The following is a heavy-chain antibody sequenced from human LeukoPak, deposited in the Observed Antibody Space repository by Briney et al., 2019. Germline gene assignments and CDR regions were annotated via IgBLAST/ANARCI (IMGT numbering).Heavy chain of an antibody. D-gene: IGHD6-13*01. CDR3: AREPAAAGTFYYYMDV. V-gene: IGHV3-7*01. CDR1: GFTLSNYW. Sequence: GGSLRLSCAASGFTLSNYWMSWVRQAPGKGLEWVANIKQDGSEKYYVDSVKGRFTISRDNAKNSLYLQMNSLRAEDTAVYYCAREPAAAGTFYYYMDVWGKGTTVTVSS. CDR2: IKQDGSEK. J-gene: IGHJ6*03.